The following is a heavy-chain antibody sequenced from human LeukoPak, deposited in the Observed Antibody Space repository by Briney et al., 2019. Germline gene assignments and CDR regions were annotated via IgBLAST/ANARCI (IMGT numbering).Heavy chain of an antibody. CDR1: GGSIGTNY. V-gene: IGHV4-59*08. CDR2: IYYTGAT. CDR3: AKYGNSGWVIDN. J-gene: IGHJ4*02. Sequence: KPSETLSLTCTVSGGSIGTNYWTWIRQPPGQGLQYIGYIYYTGATNYNPSLKSRVTISVGTSKNQFSLKLTSVTAADTAVYFCAKYGNSGWVIDNWGQGTLVTVSS. D-gene: IGHD6-19*01.